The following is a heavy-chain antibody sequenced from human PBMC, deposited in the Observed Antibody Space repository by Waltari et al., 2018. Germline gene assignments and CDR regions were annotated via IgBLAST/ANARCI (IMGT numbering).Heavy chain of an antibody. V-gene: IGHV1-69*12. J-gene: IGHJ5*02. CDR3: ARDGSSYGDYLPDWFDP. D-gene: IGHD4-17*01. Sequence: QVQLVQSGAEVKKPGSSVKVSCKASGGTFSSYAISWVRLAPGQGLEWMGGIIPIFGTANYAQKFQGRVTITADESTSTAYMELSSLRSEDTAVYYCARDGSSYGDYLPDWFDPWGQGTLVTVSS. CDR2: IIPIFGTA. CDR1: GGTFSSYA.